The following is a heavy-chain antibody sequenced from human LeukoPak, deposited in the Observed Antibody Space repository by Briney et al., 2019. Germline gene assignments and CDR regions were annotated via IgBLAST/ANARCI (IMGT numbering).Heavy chain of an antibody. V-gene: IGHV3-30*03. D-gene: IGHD6-19*01. CDR1: GFSFSTFA. J-gene: IGHJ4*02. CDR2: VSPDGSNK. CDR3: ARERGSGWYHFDY. Sequence: GGSLRLSCAASGFSFSTFAMHWVRQAPGKGLEWVAVVSPDGSNKYYEDSMKGRFTISRDNSKNTLYLQMNSLRAEDTAVYYCARERGSGWYHFDYWGQGTLVTVSS.